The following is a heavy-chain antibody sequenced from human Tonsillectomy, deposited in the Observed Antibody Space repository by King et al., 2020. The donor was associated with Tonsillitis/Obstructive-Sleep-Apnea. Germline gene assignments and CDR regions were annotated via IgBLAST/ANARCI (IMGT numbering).Heavy chain of an antibody. J-gene: IGHJ4*02. D-gene: IGHD6-6*01. CDR2: ISSSGSTI. Sequence: QLVQSGGGLVQPGGSLRLSCAASGFTFSSYEMNWVRQAPGKGLEWVSYISSSGSTIYYADSVKGQFTISRDNAKYSLYLQMNSLRAEETAVYYCAQSIAARPYYWGQGPLVTVSS. CDR3: AQSIAARPYY. V-gene: IGHV3-48*03. CDR1: GFTFSSYE.